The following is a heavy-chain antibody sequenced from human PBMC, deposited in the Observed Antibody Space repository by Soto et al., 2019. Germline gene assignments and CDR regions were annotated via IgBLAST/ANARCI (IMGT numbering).Heavy chain of an antibody. CDR2: MNPNSGNT. CDR3: AIERTRGFDP. CDR1: GYTFTSYD. Sequence: QVQLVQSGAEVKKPGASVKVSCKASGYTFTSYDINWVRQATGQGLEWMGWMNPNSGNTAYAQKFLGRVTLTRNTSISTAYMKLSSLRSEDTALYYCAIERTRGFDPWGQGTLVTVSS. V-gene: IGHV1-8*01. J-gene: IGHJ5*02.